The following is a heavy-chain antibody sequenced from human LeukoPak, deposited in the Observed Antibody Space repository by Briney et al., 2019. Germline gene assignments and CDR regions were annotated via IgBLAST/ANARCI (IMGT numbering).Heavy chain of an antibody. Sequence: GGSLRLSCAASGFTFDDYAMHWVRQAPGKGLEWVSGISWNSGSIGYADSVKGRFTISRDNAKNSLYLQMNSLRAEDTALYYCAKARYFDSKGELDYWGQGTLVTVSS. CDR2: ISWNSGSI. CDR3: AKARYFDSKGELDY. V-gene: IGHV3-9*01. CDR1: GFTFDDYA. J-gene: IGHJ4*02. D-gene: IGHD3-9*01.